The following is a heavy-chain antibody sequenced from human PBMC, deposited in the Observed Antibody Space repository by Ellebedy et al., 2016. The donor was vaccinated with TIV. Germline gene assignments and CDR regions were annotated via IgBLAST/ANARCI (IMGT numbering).Heavy chain of an antibody. Sequence: ASVKVSCKASGYTFTSYGISWVRQAPGQGLEWMGGIIPIFGTANYAQKFQGRVTITADESTSTAYMELSSLRSEDTAVYYCARWLRLGYYYYYGMDVWGQGTTVTVSS. J-gene: IGHJ6*02. CDR2: IIPIFGTA. D-gene: IGHD5-12*01. CDR1: GYTFTSYG. CDR3: ARWLRLGYYYYYGMDV. V-gene: IGHV1-69*13.